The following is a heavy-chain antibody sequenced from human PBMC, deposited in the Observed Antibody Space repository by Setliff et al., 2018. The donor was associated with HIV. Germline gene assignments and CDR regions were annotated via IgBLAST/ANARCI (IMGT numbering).Heavy chain of an antibody. CDR2: INYSGST. D-gene: IGHD1-1*01. V-gene: IGHV4-59*01. J-gene: IGHJ6*03. CDR3: AGNGDYYMDV. Sequence: SLTCTVSGGSISTYYWGWIRQPPGKGLEWIGYINYSGSTKHNPSLKSRVTISVDTSKNQFSLKLNSVTAADTAVYYCAGNGDYYMDVWGKGTTVTVSS. CDR1: GGSISTYY.